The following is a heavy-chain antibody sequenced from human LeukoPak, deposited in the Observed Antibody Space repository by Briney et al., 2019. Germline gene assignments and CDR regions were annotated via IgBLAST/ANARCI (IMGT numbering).Heavy chain of an antibody. CDR1: GFTFSNYS. CDR2: ISSSSSYI. D-gene: IGHD2-2*01. V-gene: IGHV3-21*01. Sequence: GSLKLSCAASGFTFSNYSMNWVRQAPGKGLEWVSSISSSSSYIYYADSVKGRFTISRDNAKNSLYLQMNSLRAEDTAVYYCARGPPSGCSSTSCYLNYWGQGTLVTVSS. CDR3: ARGPPSGCSSTSCYLNY. J-gene: IGHJ4*02.